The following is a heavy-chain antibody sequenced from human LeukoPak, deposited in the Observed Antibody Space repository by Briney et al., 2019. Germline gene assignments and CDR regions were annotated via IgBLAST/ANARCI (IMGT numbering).Heavy chain of an antibody. CDR3: ARGPYSRDNCDY. Sequence: GGSLRLSCAASGFILSDYWMSWVRQAPGKGLERVADIKQDGSEEYYVDSVKGRFTISRDNAKNSLFLQMNSLRAEDTAVYYCARGPYSRDNCDYWGQGTLVTVSS. CDR1: GFILSDYW. V-gene: IGHV3-7*03. D-gene: IGHD6-13*01. J-gene: IGHJ4*02. CDR2: IKQDGSEE.